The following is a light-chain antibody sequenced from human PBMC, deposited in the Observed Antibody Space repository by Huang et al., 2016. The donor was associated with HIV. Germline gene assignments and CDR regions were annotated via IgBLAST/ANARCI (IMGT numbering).Light chain of an antibody. CDR2: GAS. V-gene: IGKV3-15*01. CDR3: QQYNNWPPVT. CDR1: PSVSSN. J-gene: IGKJ2*01. Sequence: EVVMTQSPATLSVSPGERATLSCRASPSVSSNLAWYQQKPGQAPRRLIYGASTRATGIPARFSGSGFGTEFTLTISSLQSEDFAVYYCQQYNNWPPVTFGQGTKLEIK.